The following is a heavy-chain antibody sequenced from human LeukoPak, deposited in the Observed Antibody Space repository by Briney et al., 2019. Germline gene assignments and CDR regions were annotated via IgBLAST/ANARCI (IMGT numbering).Heavy chain of an antibody. V-gene: IGHV3-48*03. D-gene: IGHD6-6*01. CDR2: ISSSGSTI. CDR3: ARESEAAPFDY. Sequence: GGSLRLSCAASGFTFSSYAMSWVRQAPGKGLEWVSYISSSGSTIYYADSVKGRFTTSRDNAKNSLYLQMNSLRAEDTAVYYCARESEAAPFDYWGQGTLVTVSS. CDR1: GFTFSSYA. J-gene: IGHJ4*02.